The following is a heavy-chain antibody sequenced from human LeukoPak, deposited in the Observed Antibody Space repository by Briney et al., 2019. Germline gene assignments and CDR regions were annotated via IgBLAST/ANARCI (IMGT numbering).Heavy chain of an antibody. CDR2: IYPGDSDT. V-gene: IGHV5-51*01. CDR3: ATLVGYGSFFDY. CDR1: GYIFTTYW. J-gene: IGHJ4*02. Sequence: GESLEISCKGSGYIFTTYWIGWVRQMPGKGLEWMGIIYPGDSDTRYRPSCQGQVTISADKSISTAYLQWSSLKASDTAMYYCATLVGYGSFFDYWGQGTLVTVSS. D-gene: IGHD3-10*01.